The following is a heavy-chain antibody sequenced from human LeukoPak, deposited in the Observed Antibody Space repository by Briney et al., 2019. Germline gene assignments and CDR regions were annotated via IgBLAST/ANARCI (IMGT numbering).Heavy chain of an antibody. CDR3: AKGTAGGNYFDY. Sequence: GGSLRLSCAASGFTLTSYSMNWVRQAPGKGLEWVSTISGSGGSTYYADSVKGRFTISRDNSKNTLYLQMNSLRAEDTAVYYCAKGTAGGNYFDYWGQGTLVTVSS. CDR2: ISGSGGST. D-gene: IGHD3-16*01. V-gene: IGHV3-23*01. J-gene: IGHJ4*02. CDR1: GFTLTSYS.